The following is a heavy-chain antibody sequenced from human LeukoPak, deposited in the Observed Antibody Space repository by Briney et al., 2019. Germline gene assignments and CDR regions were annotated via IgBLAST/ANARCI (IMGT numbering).Heavy chain of an antibody. CDR3: AKGVQYGSSWYLIDY. Sequence: GGSLRLSCAASGLTFSTYAMSWVRQAPGRGLEWVSTVSGSGDSTYFADSVKGRFTISRDNSKNTLFLQMNSVRAEDAAVYYCAKGVQYGSSWYLIDYWGLGTLVTVSS. J-gene: IGHJ4*02. D-gene: IGHD6-13*01. CDR2: VSGSGDST. CDR1: GLTFSTYA. V-gene: IGHV3-23*01.